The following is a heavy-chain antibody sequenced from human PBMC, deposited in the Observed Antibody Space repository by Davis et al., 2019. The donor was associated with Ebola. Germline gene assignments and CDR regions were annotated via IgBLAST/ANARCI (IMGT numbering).Heavy chain of an antibody. CDR2: IYYSGST. Sequence: LRLSCTVSGASITRGHYYWSWIRQHPEKGLEWIGYIYYSGSTYYSPSLKNRVTISLDTSKNQFSLNLNSVSAADTAVYYCASDYDSSGYYQGRFNFWGQGTLVTVSS. D-gene: IGHD3-22*01. V-gene: IGHV4-30-4*08. CDR3: ASDYDSSGYYQGRFNF. J-gene: IGHJ4*02. CDR1: GASITRGHYY.